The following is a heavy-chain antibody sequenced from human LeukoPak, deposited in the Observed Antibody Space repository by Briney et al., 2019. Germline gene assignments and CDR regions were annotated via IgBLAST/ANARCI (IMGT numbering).Heavy chain of an antibody. D-gene: IGHD2-21*02. CDR1: GYTFNSYA. Sequence: GASVKVSCKASGYTFNSYAINWVRQAPGQRLKWMGWIDAGNGKTKYSQDFQGRVAITRDTSASTAYMELSSLRPEDMAVYYCARGKWTAHTVGYYFDSWGQGTLVTVSS. CDR2: IDAGNGKT. CDR3: ARGKWTAHTVGYYFDS. V-gene: IGHV1-3*03. J-gene: IGHJ4*02.